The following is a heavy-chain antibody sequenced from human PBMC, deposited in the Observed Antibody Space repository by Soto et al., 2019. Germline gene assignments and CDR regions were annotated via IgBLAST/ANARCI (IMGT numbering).Heavy chain of an antibody. CDR1: GFSLSTSGVG. Sequence: SGPTLVNPTQTLTPTCTFSGFSLSTSGVGVGWIRQPPGKALEWLALIYWNDDKRYSPSLKSRLTITKDTSKNQVVLTMTNMDPVDTATYYCAHRLNYYDSSGYNLYYGMDVWGQGTTVTVSS. CDR2: IYWNDDK. J-gene: IGHJ6*02. D-gene: IGHD3-22*01. V-gene: IGHV2-5*01. CDR3: AHRLNYYDSSGYNLYYGMDV.